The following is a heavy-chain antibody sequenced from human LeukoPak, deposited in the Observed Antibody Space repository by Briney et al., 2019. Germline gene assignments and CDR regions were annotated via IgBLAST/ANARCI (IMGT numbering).Heavy chain of an antibody. J-gene: IGHJ3*02. CDR2: INSHGSST. CDR1: GFTFSSYW. Sequence: GGSLRLSCAASGFTFSSYWMHWVRQAPGKGLVWISRINSHGSSTTYADSVKGRFTISRDNAKNSLYLQMNSLRAEDTAVYYCARDRDWSVLYDASDIWGQGTMVTVSS. V-gene: IGHV3-74*01. CDR3: ARDRDWSVLYDASDI. D-gene: IGHD3/OR15-3a*01.